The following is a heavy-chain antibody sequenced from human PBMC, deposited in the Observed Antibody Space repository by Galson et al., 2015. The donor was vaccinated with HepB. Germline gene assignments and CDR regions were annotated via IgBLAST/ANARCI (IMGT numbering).Heavy chain of an antibody. D-gene: IGHD1-26*01. V-gene: IGHV1-58*02. Sequence: SVNVSCKASGFNFTSSAMQWVRQARGQRLEWIGWIVVGSGNTKDAQKFQERVTITRDMSTRTAYMELSSLRSEDTAVYYCAAGIVGTTTPDFDSWGQGTLVTVSS. CDR1: GFNFTSSA. CDR2: IVVGSGNT. J-gene: IGHJ4*02. CDR3: AAGIVGTTTPDFDS.